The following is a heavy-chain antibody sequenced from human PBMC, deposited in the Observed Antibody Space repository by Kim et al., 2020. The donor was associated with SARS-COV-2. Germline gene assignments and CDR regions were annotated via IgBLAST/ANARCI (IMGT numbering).Heavy chain of an antibody. Sequence: STSYAQTFQGRVTMTRDTSTSTVYMELSSLRSEDTAVYYCARRYGGTSYYWGQGTLVTVSS. D-gene: IGHD2-15*01. J-gene: IGHJ4*02. CDR3: ARRYGGTSYY. V-gene: IGHV1-46*01. CDR2: ST.